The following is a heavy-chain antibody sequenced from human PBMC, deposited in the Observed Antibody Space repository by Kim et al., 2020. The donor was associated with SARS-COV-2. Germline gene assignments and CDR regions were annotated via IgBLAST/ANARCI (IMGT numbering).Heavy chain of an antibody. Sequence: GGSLRLSCAASGFTFDDYAMHWVRQAPGKGLEWVSGISWNSGNIGYADSVKGRFTISRDNAKNSLYLQMNSLRAEDTALYYCAKGSGIAAAEDDAFDIWGQGTMVTVPS. CDR1: GFTFDDYA. D-gene: IGHD6-13*01. CDR2: ISWNSGNI. CDR3: AKGSGIAAAEDDAFDI. V-gene: IGHV3-9*01. J-gene: IGHJ3*02.